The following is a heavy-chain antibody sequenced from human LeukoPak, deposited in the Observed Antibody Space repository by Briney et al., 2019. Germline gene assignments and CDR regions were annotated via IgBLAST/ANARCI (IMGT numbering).Heavy chain of an antibody. J-gene: IGHJ4*02. D-gene: IGHD3-22*01. CDR1: GFTFSNYD. V-gene: IGHV3-30*18. CDR2: ISYDGSNK. Sequence: PGRSLRLSCEASGFTFSNYDMHWVRQAPGKGLEWVAVISYDGSNKYYADSVKGRFTISRDNSKNTLYLQMNSLRAEDTAVYYCAKGRYYDSSGYGSYWGQGTLVTVSS. CDR3: AKGRYYDSSGYGSY.